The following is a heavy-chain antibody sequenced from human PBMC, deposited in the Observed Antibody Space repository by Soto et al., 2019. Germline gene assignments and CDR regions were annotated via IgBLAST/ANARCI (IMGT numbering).Heavy chain of an antibody. J-gene: IGHJ4*02. V-gene: IGHV3-74*01. D-gene: IGHD5-12*01. CDR3: VRVPTGGYAFSLDDY. CDR1: GFTFSSYC. Sequence: EVQLVESGGGLVQPGGSLRLSCAASGFTFSSYCMHWVRQAPGKGLVWVSRINSDGSSTTYADSVKGRFTISRDNAKNTLYLQMNSLRAADTAVYYCVRVPTGGYAFSLDDYWGQGTLVTVSS. CDR2: INSDGSST.